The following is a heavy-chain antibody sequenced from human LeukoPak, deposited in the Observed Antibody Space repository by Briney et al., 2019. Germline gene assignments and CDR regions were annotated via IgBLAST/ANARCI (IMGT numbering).Heavy chain of an antibody. CDR1: GGTISSYY. V-gene: IGHV4-59*01. D-gene: IGHD3-3*01. CDR3: AIVFWVPNYYYYCMDV. Sequence: SETLSLTCTVSGGTISSYYWSWIRQPPGKGLEWIGYIYYSGSTNYNPSLKSRVTISVDTSKNQFSLKLSSVTAADTAVYYCAIVFWVPNYYYYCMDVWGKGTTVTVSS. CDR2: IYYSGST. J-gene: IGHJ6*03.